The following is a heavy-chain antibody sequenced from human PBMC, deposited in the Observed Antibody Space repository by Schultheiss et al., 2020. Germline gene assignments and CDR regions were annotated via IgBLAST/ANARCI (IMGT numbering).Heavy chain of an antibody. CDR3: ARDHQVGGYDYYGMDV. V-gene: IGHV1-69*04. CDR2: IIPILGIA. Sequence: SVKVSCKASGGTFSSYAISWVRQAPGQGLEWMGRIIPILGIANYAQKFQGRVTITADKSTSTAYMELSSLRAEDTAVYYCARDHQVGGYDYYGMDVWGQGTTVTVSS. CDR1: GGTFSSYA. J-gene: IGHJ6*02. D-gene: IGHD2-2*01.